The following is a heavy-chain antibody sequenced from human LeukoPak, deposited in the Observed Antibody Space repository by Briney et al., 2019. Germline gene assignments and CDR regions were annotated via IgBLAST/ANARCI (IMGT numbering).Heavy chain of an antibody. Sequence: ASVKVSCKPSGYTFTSYYMHWVRQAPGQGLEWMGIINPSGGSTSYAQKFQGRVTMTRDMSTSTVYMELSSLRSEDTAVYYCARVRFLEGPRSYYMDVWGKGTTVTVSS. D-gene: IGHD3-3*01. J-gene: IGHJ6*03. CDR1: GYTFTSYY. CDR2: INPSGGST. V-gene: IGHV1-46*01. CDR3: ARVRFLEGPRSYYMDV.